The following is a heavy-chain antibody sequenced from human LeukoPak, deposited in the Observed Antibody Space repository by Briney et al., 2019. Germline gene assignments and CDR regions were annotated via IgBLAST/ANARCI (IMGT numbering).Heavy chain of an antibody. CDR1: GFTFSSFW. CDR3: ARGNSGSHYVEYYYGMDV. J-gene: IGHJ6*02. Sequence: GGSLRLSCAASGFTFSSFWMHWVRQAPGKGLEWVAVIWYDGSNKYYADSVKGRFTISRDNSKNTLYLQMNSLRAEDTAVYYCARGNSGSHYVEYYYGMDVWGQGTTVTVSS. V-gene: IGHV3-33*08. CDR2: IWYDGSNK. D-gene: IGHD1-26*01.